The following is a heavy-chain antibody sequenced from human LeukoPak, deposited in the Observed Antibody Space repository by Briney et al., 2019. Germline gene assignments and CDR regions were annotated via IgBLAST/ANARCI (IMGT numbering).Heavy chain of an antibody. Sequence: GRSLRLSCAASGFTFSSYAMHWVRQAPGKGLEWVAVISYDGSNKYYADSVKGRFTISRDNSKNTLYLQMNSLRAEGTAVYYCARPIMVRGVILGSGVDYWGQGTLVTVSS. CDR1: GFTFSSYA. J-gene: IGHJ4*02. CDR3: ARPIMVRGVILGSGVDY. CDR2: ISYDGSNK. D-gene: IGHD3-10*01. V-gene: IGHV3-30*04.